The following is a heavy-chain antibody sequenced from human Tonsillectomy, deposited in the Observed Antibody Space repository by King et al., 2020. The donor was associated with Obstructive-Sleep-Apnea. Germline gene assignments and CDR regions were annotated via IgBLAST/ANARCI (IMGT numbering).Heavy chain of an antibody. CDR1: GFTFSNYG. Sequence: VQLVESGGGLVKPGGSLRLSCAASGFTFSNYGMNWVRQAPGKGLEWVSSIISKSTYIYYADSLKGRFTISRDNAKSSLYLQMNSLRAEDTAVYYCARWGGNFNFDYWGQGTLVTVSS. J-gene: IGHJ4*02. CDR3: ARWGGNFNFDY. CDR2: IISKSTYI. V-gene: IGHV3-21*01. D-gene: IGHD4-23*01.